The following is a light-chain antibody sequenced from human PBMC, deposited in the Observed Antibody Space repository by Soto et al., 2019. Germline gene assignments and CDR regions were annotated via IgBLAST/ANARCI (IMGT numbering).Light chain of an antibody. CDR1: QSISSNY. CDR2: VAS. CDR3: HHYLSCT. V-gene: IGKV3-20*01. J-gene: IGKJ1*01. Sequence: EIVLTQSPGTLSVSPGERATLSCRASQSISSNYLAWSQQKPGQAPSLLIYVASSRATAIPDRLSGSGSGTFFTLTISRLYPEDSPIYYCHHYLSCTFGQGPKVEIK.